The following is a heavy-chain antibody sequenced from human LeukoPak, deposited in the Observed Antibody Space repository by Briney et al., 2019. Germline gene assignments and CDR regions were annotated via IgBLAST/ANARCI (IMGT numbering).Heavy chain of an antibody. CDR3: TTEGGVEDYFDY. D-gene: IGHD1-1*01. J-gene: IGHJ4*02. V-gene: IGHV3-15*01. CDR1: GFTFSNAW. CDR2: IKSKTDGGTT. Sequence: PGGSLRLSCAASGFTFSNAWMSWVRQAPGKGLEWVGRIKSKTDGGTTDYAAPVKGRFTISRDDSKNTLYLQMNSLKTEVTAVYYCTTEGGVEDYFDYWGQGTLVTVSS.